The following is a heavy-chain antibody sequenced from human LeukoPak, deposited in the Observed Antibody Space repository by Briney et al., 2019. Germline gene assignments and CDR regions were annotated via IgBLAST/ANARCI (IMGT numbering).Heavy chain of an antibody. V-gene: IGHV3-74*01. CDR2: IKTDRSST. Sequence: GGSLRLSCAASGFTFSSYWMHWVRQAPGKGLVWVSRIKTDRSSTSYADSVKGRFTISRDNAKNTMYLQMNSLRVEDTAVYYCARDFMYSISCTGCWGQGTLVTVSS. CDR3: ARDFMYSISCTGC. J-gene: IGHJ4*02. CDR1: GFTFSSYW. D-gene: IGHD6-13*01.